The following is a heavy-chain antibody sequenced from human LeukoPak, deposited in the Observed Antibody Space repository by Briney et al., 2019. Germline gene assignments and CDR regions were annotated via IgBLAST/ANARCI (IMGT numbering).Heavy chain of an antibody. CDR1: GFTFSTYE. CDR3: ARDLSPVVRASPMGY. D-gene: IGHD3-10*01. J-gene: IGHJ4*02. Sequence: PGGSLRLSCAASGFTFSTYEMNWFRQAPGRGLEWVSYISGTGNAIYYADSVKGRFTISRDNAKDSLYLQMNSVRVEDTAVYYCARDLSPVVRASPMGYWGQGTLVTVSS. CDR2: ISGTGNAI. V-gene: IGHV3-48*03.